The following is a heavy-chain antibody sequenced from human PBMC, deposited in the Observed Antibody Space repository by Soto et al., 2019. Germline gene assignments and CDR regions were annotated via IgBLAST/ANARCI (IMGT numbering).Heavy chain of an antibody. Sequence: GGSLRLSCAASGFSFRTYGMHWVRQAPGKGLEWVALISYDGSSKYYADSVKGRLTISRDNSKNTLYLQLNSLRAEDTAVYYCAGGWNYFDYWGQGALVTVS. J-gene: IGHJ4*02. CDR2: ISYDGSSK. CDR1: GFSFRTYG. CDR3: AGGWNYFDY. V-gene: IGHV3-30*03. D-gene: IGHD6-19*01.